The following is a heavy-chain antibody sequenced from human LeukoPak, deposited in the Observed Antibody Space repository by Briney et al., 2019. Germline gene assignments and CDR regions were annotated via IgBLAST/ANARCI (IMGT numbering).Heavy chain of an antibody. D-gene: IGHD5-12*01. Sequence: PGGSLRLSCAVSGFTFSSYAMSWVRQAPGKGLEWVSAIIGSGGSTYYADSVKGRFTISRDNSKNTLYLQMNSLRAEDTAVYYCAKGAFRPRPGLGNYWGQGTLVTVSS. V-gene: IGHV3-23*01. CDR3: AKGAFRPRPGLGNY. CDR2: IIGSGGST. J-gene: IGHJ4*02. CDR1: GFTFSSYA.